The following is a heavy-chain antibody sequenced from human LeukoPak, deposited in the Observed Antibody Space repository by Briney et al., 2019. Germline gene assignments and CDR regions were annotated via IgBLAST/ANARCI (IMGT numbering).Heavy chain of an antibody. CDR1: GGTFSSYA. Sequence: SVKVSCKASGGTFSSYAISWVRQAPGQGLEWMGGIIPIFGTANYAQKFQGRVTITADESTSTAYMELSSLRSEDTAVYYCATKAVVAATGGYYYMDVWGKGTTVTISS. CDR2: IIPIFGTA. CDR3: ATKAVVAATGGYYYMDV. D-gene: IGHD2-15*01. V-gene: IGHV1-69*13. J-gene: IGHJ6*03.